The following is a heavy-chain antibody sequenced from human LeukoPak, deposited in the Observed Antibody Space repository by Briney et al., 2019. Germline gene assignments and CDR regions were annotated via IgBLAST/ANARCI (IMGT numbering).Heavy chain of an antibody. J-gene: IGHJ3*02. CDR1: GYTFTNYY. CDR2: INPGGDNT. Sequence: ASVKVSCKASGYTFTNYYIHWVRQAPGQGLEWMGLINPGGDNTDYAQNFQGRVTMTRDTSTGTVYMGLSTLRSEDTAVYYCARIRDGYKDAYDIWGQGTMVTVSS. V-gene: IGHV1-46*01. D-gene: IGHD5-24*01. CDR3: ARIRDGYKDAYDI.